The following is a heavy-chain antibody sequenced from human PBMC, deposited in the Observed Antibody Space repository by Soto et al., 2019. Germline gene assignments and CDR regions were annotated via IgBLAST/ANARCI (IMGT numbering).Heavy chain of an antibody. D-gene: IGHD6-13*01. J-gene: IGHJ4*02. CDR2: IYPGDSDT. V-gene: IGHV5-51*01. CDR3: ARRYSQNSSGWYVDD. CDR1: GYSFTSYW. Sequence: GESLKISCQGSGYSFTSYWIGWVRQMPGKGLEWVWIIYPGDSDTRYSPSFQGQVTISTDKSNTTAYLQWSSVKASDASMYYCARRYSQNSSGWYVDDWGQGTLVTVSS.